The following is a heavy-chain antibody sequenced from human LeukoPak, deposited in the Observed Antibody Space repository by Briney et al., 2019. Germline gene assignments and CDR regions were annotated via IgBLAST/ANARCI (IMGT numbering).Heavy chain of an antibody. J-gene: IGHJ6*03. V-gene: IGHV4-61*01. CDR3: AREGNGPAYYHFYYMDV. CDR2: IHYSGST. Sequence: SETLSLTCTVSGGSVSSGSYYWSWLRQPPGKGLEWIAYIHYSGSTNYNPSLKSRVTISVDTSKNQFSLKLSSVTAADTAVYYCAREGNGPAYYHFYYMDVWGKGTTVTVSS. CDR1: GGSVSSGSYY. D-gene: IGHD1-1*01.